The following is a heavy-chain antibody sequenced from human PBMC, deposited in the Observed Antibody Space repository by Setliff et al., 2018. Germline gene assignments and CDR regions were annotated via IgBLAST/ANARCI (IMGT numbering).Heavy chain of an antibody. CDR1: GATFSSYG. CDR2: TIPIFGTT. CDR3: VREGVDSRSSTDYRYYMDV. Sequence: ASVKVSCKASGATFSSYGISWVRQAPGQGLEWMAGTIPIFGTTEYAQKFQGRPTIITDESTNTAFMQLSSLRSDDTAVYYCVREGVDSRSSTDYRYYMDVWGKGTTVTVSS. D-gene: IGHD3-22*01. J-gene: IGHJ6*03. V-gene: IGHV1-69*05.